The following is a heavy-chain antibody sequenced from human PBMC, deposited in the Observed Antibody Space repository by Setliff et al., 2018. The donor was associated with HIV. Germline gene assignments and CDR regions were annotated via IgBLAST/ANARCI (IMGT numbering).Heavy chain of an antibody. CDR2: IIPIFGTA. Sequence: SVKVSCKASGGTFSSYAISWVRQAPGQGLEWMGGIIPIFGTANYAQKFQGRVTITTDESTSTAYMELSSLRSEDTAVYYCARAGSNGCGDVFAFDIRGQGTMVTVSS. D-gene: IGHD2-21*01. J-gene: IGHJ3*02. CDR1: GGTFSSYA. CDR3: ARAGSNGCGDVFAFDI. V-gene: IGHV1-69*05.